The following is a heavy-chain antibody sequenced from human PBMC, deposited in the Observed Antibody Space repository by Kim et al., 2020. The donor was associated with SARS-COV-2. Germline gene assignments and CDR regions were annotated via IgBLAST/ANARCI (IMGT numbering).Heavy chain of an antibody. CDR3: ARARKRGTHYYAMDV. J-gene: IGHJ6*02. V-gene: IGHV1-69*13. Sequence: SVKVSCKASGGRFGDYGISWVRQAPGQGLEWMGHIVPVVSASHIAQNFQGRLTISADGSTNTSFMELNSPNSQDTAVYYCARARKRGTHYYAMDVWGQ. CDR2: IVPVVSAS. CDR1: GGRFGDYG.